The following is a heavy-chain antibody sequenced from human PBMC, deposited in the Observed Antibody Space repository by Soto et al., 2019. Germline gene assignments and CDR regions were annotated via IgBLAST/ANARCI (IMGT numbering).Heavy chain of an antibody. CDR3: ARGDDFYDLDY. CDR1: GFTFSSYW. V-gene: IGHV3-74*01. D-gene: IGHD3-3*01. CDR2: INSDGSST. J-gene: IGHJ4*02. Sequence: EVQLVESGGGLVQPGGSLRLACAASGFTFSSYWMHWVRQAPGKGLVWVSRINSDGSSTSYADSVKGRFTISRDNAKSTLYLQMNSLRAEDTAVYYCARGDDFYDLDYWGQGTLVTVSS.